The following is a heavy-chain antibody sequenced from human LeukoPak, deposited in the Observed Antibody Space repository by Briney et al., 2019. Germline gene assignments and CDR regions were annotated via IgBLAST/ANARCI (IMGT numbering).Heavy chain of an antibody. CDR1: GFTFSNYG. J-gene: IGHJ5*02. CDR3: AKDSYYDFWSGSNWFDP. CDR2: ISWNSGSI. D-gene: IGHD3-3*01. Sequence: GGSLRLSCAASGFTFSNYGMSWVRQAPGKGLEWVSGISWNSGSIGYADSVKGRFTISRDNAKNSLYLQMNSLRAEDTALYYCAKDSYYDFWSGSNWFDPWGQGTLVTVSS. V-gene: IGHV3-9*01.